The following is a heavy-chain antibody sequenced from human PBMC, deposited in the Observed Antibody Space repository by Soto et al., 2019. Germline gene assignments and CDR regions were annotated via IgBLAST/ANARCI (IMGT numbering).Heavy chain of an antibody. J-gene: IGHJ6*02. V-gene: IGHV1-8*01. D-gene: IGHD6-19*01. Sequence: QVQLVQSGAEVKTTGASVKVSCQASGYTFTNFDITWVRQAAGHGLEWMGSMNPSSGDTDYAQTFKGRVTMTRNISINTADVELNTLRSEDTAVCYFARADRLAAPIDYALDVWGQGTTVTVSS. CDR3: ARADRLAAPIDYALDV. CDR2: MNPSSGDT. CDR1: GYTFTNFD.